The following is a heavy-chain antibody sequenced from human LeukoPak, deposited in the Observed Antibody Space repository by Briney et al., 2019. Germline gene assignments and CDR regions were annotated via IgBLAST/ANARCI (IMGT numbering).Heavy chain of an antibody. CDR3: AKDLLLGYSGYDWGEPYYYYYGMDV. Sequence: GRSLRLSCAASGFTFSSYGMHWVRQAPGKGLEWVAVISYDGSNKYHADSVKGRFTISRDNSKNTLYLQMNSLRAEDTAVYYCAKDLLLGYSGYDWGEPYYYYYGMDVWGKGTTVTVSS. D-gene: IGHD5-12*01. CDR1: GFTFSSYG. V-gene: IGHV3-30*18. CDR2: ISYDGSNK. J-gene: IGHJ6*04.